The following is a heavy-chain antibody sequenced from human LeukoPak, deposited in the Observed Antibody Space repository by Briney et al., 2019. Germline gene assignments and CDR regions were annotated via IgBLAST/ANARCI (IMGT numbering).Heavy chain of an antibody. Sequence: GGSLRLSCAASGFTFSSYGMHWVRQAPGKGLEWVAFIRYDGSNKYYADSVKGRFTISRDNSKNTLYLQMNSLRAEDTAVYYCARAPPGITMVRGVIIFPVSDYWGQGTLVTVSS. CDR1: GFTFSSYG. CDR3: ARAPPGITMVRGVIIFPVSDY. J-gene: IGHJ4*02. CDR2: IRYDGSNK. V-gene: IGHV3-30*02. D-gene: IGHD3-10*01.